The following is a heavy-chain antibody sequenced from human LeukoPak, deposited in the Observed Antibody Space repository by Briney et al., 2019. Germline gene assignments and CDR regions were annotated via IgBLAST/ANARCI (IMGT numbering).Heavy chain of an antibody. J-gene: IGHJ6*02. Sequence: TSETLSLTCTVSGGSISRYYWSWTRQPAGKGLEWIGCIYTSGSTNYNPSLKSRVTMSVDTSKNQFSLKLSSVTAADTAVYYCARDTLFVSGYSSSWYGMDVWGQGTTVTVSS. CDR3: ARDTLFVSGYSSSWYGMDV. CDR1: GGSISRYY. CDR2: IYTSGST. D-gene: IGHD6-13*01. V-gene: IGHV4-4*07.